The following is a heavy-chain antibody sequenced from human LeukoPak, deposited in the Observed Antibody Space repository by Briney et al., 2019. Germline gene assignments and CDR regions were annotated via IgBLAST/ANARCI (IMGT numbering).Heavy chain of an antibody. V-gene: IGHV4-59*08. CDR2: IYYSGST. CDR3: ARQYYYGSGSEDYFDY. J-gene: IGHJ4*02. Sequence: SETLSLTCTVSGGSISSYYWSWIRQPPGKGLEWIGYIYYSGSTNYNPSLKSRVTISVDTSKNQFSLKLSSVTAADTAVYYCARQYYYGSGSEDYFDYWGQGTLVTVSS. CDR1: GGSISSYY. D-gene: IGHD3-10*01.